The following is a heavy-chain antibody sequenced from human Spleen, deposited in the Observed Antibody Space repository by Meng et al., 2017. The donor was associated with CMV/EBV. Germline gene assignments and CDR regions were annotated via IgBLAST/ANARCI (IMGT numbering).Heavy chain of an antibody. CDR1: GYTLTELA. D-gene: IGHD3-3*01. V-gene: IGHV1-24*01. J-gene: IGHJ6*02. Sequence: ASVKVSCKLSGYTLTELAVHWVRQAPGKGLEWVGGYEPEEGGKRIYAQNFQGRVTMTEDTSMDTAYMELRSLRSEDTAVYYCARDPPYYDFWSGNPYYGMDVWGQGTTVTVSS. CDR2: YEPEEGGKR. CDR3: ARDPPYYDFWSGNPYYGMDV.